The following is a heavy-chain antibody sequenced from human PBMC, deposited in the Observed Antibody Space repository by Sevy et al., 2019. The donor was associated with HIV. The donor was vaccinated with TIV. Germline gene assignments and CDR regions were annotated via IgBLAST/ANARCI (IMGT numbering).Heavy chain of an antibody. V-gene: IGHV3-11*04. J-gene: IGHJ4*02. CDR2: ISSSGSTI. CDR3: ARDIRRKASLRGELPLGY. D-gene: IGHD1-26*01. Sequence: GGSLRLSCAASGFTFSDYYMSWIRQAPGKGLEWVSSISSSGSTIYYADSGKGRFTISRDNAKNSLYLQMNSLRAEDTAGYYCARDIRRKASLRGELPLGYWGQGTLVTVSS. CDR1: GFTFSDYY.